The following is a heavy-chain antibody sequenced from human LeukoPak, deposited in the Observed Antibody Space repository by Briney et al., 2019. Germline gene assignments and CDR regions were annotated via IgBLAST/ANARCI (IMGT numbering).Heavy chain of an antibody. D-gene: IGHD3-3*01. V-gene: IGHV4-39*01. CDR2: IFYSGTT. Sequence: SETLSLTCTVSGGSITNSPKYWGWIRQPPGKGLEWIGSIFYSGTTYYSPSLKSRATLSVDTSNNQFSLKLSPVTAADTAVYYCARAGAEDYDFWSGYDYWGQGTLVTVSS. CDR3: ARAGAEDYDFWSGYDY. J-gene: IGHJ4*02. CDR1: GGSITNSPKY.